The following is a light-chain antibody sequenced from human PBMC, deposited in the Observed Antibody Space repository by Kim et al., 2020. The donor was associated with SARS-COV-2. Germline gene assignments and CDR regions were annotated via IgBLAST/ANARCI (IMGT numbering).Light chain of an antibody. CDR3: SSRDSNGYVL. V-gene: IGLV3-19*01. CDR2: GKN. J-gene: IGLJ2*01. Sequence: SYELTQDPAVSVALGQTVRITCQGDSLRSYYASWYQQKPGQAPIVVISGKNNRPSGIPDRFSGSSSGNTASLTITGAQAEDEADYCCSSRDSNGYVLFGGGTKLTV. CDR1: SLRSYY.